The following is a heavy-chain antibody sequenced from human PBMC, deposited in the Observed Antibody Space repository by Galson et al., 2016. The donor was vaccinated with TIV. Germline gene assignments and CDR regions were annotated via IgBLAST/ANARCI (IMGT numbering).Heavy chain of an antibody. CDR2: IIPIFRSP. D-gene: IGHD6-13*01. J-gene: IGHJ2*01. Sequence: SVKVSCKASGIIFNNYAINWVRQAPGQGLEWMGGIIPIFRSPNYAQRFQGRVTITADESTSTAFVELSSLRSDDTAVYYCARPSDSSWYFDLWGRGTPVIVSS. CDR3: ARPSDSSWYFDL. V-gene: IGHV1-69*13. CDR1: GIIFNNYA.